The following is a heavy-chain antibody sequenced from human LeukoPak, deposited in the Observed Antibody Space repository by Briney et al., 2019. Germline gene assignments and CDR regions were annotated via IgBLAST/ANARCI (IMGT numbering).Heavy chain of an antibody. V-gene: IGHV1-24*01. Sequence: GASVKVSCKASGGTFSSYAISWVREAPGQGLEWMGGFDPEDGETIYAQKFQGRVTMTEDTSTDTAYMELSSLRSEDTAVYYCATFLTASGMGNIWGQGTMVTVSS. CDR3: ATFLTASGMGNI. CDR1: GGTFSSYA. J-gene: IGHJ3*02. D-gene: IGHD6-13*01. CDR2: FDPEDGET.